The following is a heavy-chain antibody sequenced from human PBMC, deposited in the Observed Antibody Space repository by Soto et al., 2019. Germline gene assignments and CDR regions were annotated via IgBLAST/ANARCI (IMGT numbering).Heavy chain of an antibody. CDR1: GYSFTDYH. V-gene: IGHV1-2*04. D-gene: IGHD2-8*01. J-gene: IGHJ6*02. Sequence: ASVKVSCKASGYSFTDYHIHWVRQAPGQGLEWLGRINPKSGGTSTAQKFQGWVTMTTDTSISTASMELTRLTSDDTSIYYCARGDSTDCSNGVCSFFYNHDMDVWGQGTTVTVSS. CDR2: INPKSGGT. CDR3: ARGDSTDCSNGVCSFFYNHDMDV.